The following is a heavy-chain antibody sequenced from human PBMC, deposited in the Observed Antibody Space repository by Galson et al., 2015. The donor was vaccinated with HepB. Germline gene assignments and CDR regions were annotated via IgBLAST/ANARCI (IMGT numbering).Heavy chain of an antibody. D-gene: IGHD2-2*01. CDR2: IWYDGSNK. J-gene: IGHJ5*02. Sequence: SLRLSCAASGFTFSSYGMHWVRQAPGKGLEWVAVIWYDGSNKYYADSVKGRFTISRDNSKNTLYLQMNSLRAEDTAVYYCARGLGYQLLSSWFDPWGQGTLVTVSS. CDR1: GFTFSSYG. V-gene: IGHV3-33*01. CDR3: ARGLGYQLLSSWFDP.